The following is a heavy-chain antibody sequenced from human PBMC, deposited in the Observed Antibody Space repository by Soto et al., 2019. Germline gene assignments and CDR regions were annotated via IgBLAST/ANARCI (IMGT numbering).Heavy chain of an antibody. CDR3: AHSLSYYDILTGYSHFDY. CDR2: IYWDDDK. J-gene: IGHJ4*02. V-gene: IGHV2-5*02. CDR1: GFSLSTSGVG. Sequence: QITLKESGPTLVKPTQTLTLTCTFSGFSLSTSGVGVGWIRQPPGKALEWLALIYWDDDKRYSPSLKSRLTITKDTSKNQVVLTMTNMDPVDTATYYCAHSLSYYDILTGYSHFDYWGQGTLVTVSS. D-gene: IGHD3-9*01.